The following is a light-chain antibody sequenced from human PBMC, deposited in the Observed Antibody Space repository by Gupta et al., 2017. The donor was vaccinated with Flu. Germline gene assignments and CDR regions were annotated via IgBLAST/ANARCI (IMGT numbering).Light chain of an antibody. J-gene: IGLJ2*01. CDR2: AVS. CDR1: SSDIGGHNF. V-gene: IGLV2-14*01. CDR3: SSYTTSSTVV. Sequence: QSALTQPASVSGSPGQSITVSCTGTSSDIGGHNFVSWYQQHPGKAPKLIIYAVSNRPSGVSNRFSGSKSGNTASLTISGLQAEDEADYYCSSYTTSSTVVFGGGTKLIVL.